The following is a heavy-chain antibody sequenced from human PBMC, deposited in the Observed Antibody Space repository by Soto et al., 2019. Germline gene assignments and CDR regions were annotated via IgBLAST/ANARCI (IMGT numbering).Heavy chain of an antibody. CDR3: AKDPSIAAAGFNFDY. V-gene: IGHV3-23*01. D-gene: IGHD6-13*01. CDR2: ISGSGGST. Sequence: EVQLLESGGGLVQPGGSLRLSCAASGFTFSSYAMSWVRQAPGKGLEWVSAISGSGGSTYYADSVKGRFTISRDNSKNTLYLPMNSLIAEDTAVYYCAKDPSIAAAGFNFDYWGQGTLVTVSS. CDR1: GFTFSSYA. J-gene: IGHJ4*02.